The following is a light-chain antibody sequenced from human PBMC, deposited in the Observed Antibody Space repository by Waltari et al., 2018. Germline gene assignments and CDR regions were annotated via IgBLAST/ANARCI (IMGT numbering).Light chain of an antibody. V-gene: IGLV2-14*01. J-gene: IGLJ2*01. Sequence: QSALTQPASVSGSPGQSITISCTGTSSDVGGYNYVSWYQLHPGQAPKLMIYEVTNRPSGVSNRFSGSKSGNTASLTISGLQAEDEADYCCSSYTDSSTFGLFGGGTKLTVL. CDR3: SSYTDSSTFGL. CDR1: SSDVGGYNY. CDR2: EVT.